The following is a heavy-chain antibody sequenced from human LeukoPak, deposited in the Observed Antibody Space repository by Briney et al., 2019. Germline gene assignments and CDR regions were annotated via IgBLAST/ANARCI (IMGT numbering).Heavy chain of an antibody. CDR2: INHSGST. CDR3: ARGDYYYYMGV. CDR1: GGSFSGYY. V-gene: IGHV4-34*01. Sequence: SETLSLTCAVYGGSFSGYYWSWIRQPPGKGLEWIGEINHSGSTNYNPSLKSRVTISVDTSKNQFSLKLSSVTAADTAVYYCARGDYYYYMGVWGKGTTVTVSS. J-gene: IGHJ6*03.